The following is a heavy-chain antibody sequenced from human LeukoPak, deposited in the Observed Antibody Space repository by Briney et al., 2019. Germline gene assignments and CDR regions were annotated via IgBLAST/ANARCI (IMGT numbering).Heavy chain of an antibody. Sequence: EASVKVSCKASGYTFTSYDINWVRQATGQGLEWMGWMNPNSGSTGYAQKFQGRVTMTRNTSISTAYMELSSLRSEDTAVYYCARGDNWNDAFDYWGQGTLVTVSS. CDR3: ARGDNWNDAFDY. CDR2: MNPNSGST. D-gene: IGHD1-1*01. J-gene: IGHJ4*02. CDR1: GYTFTSYD. V-gene: IGHV1-8*01.